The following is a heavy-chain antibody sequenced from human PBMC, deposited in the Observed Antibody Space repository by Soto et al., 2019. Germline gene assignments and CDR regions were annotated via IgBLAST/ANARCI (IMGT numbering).Heavy chain of an antibody. Sequence: ASVKVSCKASGYTFTSYGISWVRQAPGQGLEWMGWISAYNGNTNYAQKLQGRVTMTTDTSTSTAYMELRSLRSDDTAVYYCARDGTKGRYFDWLPFDRWFDPWGQGTLVTVSS. CDR2: ISAYNGNT. CDR1: GYTFTSYG. J-gene: IGHJ5*02. D-gene: IGHD3-9*01. CDR3: ARDGTKGRYFDWLPFDRWFDP. V-gene: IGHV1-18*01.